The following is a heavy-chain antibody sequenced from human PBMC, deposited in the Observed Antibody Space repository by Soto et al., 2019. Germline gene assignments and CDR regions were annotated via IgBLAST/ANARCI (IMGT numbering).Heavy chain of an antibody. CDR2: IKPANGNT. CDR1: GYTLTAYA. D-gene: IGHD3-16*02. J-gene: IGHJ4*02. Sequence: QVQLAQSGAEGRKPGASVRVSCEATGYTLTAYAMHWVRQAPGQSLEWMGWIKPANGNTKYSQKFQGRLIITSDTSANTMYMELSSLTSEDTAMYYCTRSAISPYGGLIGPFDYWGQGNLVTVSS. V-gene: IGHV1-3*01. CDR3: TRSAISPYGGLIGPFDY.